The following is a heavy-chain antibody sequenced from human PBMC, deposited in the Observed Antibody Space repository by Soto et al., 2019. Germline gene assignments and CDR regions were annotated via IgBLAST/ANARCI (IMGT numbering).Heavy chain of an antibody. CDR3: ARGHPAAALTY. CDR2: IYYSGST. V-gene: IGHV4-39*07. D-gene: IGHD6-13*01. Sequence: SETLSLTCAVSGDSMSSSDYYWGWIRQPPGKGLEWIGSIYYSGSTNYNPSLQSRVTISVDTSKNQFSLKLNSVTAADTAIYYCARGHPAAALTYWGQGALVTVSS. CDR1: GDSMSSSDYY. J-gene: IGHJ4*02.